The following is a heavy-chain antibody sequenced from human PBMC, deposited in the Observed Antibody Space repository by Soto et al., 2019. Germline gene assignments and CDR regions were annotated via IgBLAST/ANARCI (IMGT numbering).Heavy chain of an antibody. CDR3: AKDGDLVVVPADPFDY. V-gene: IGHV4-34*09. J-gene: IGHJ4*02. D-gene: IGHD2-2*01. CDR2: INHSGST. CDR1: GGSFSGYD. Sequence: TLSLTCAVYGGSFSGYDWSWIRQPPGKGLEWIGEINHSGSTYYNPSLKSRVTISVDTSKNQFSLYLQMNSLRAEDTAVYYCAKDGDLVVVPADPFDYWGQGTLVTVSS.